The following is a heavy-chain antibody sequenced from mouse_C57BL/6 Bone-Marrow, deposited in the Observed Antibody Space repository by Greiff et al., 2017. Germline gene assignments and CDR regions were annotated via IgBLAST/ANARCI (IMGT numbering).Heavy chain of an antibody. J-gene: IGHJ4*01. V-gene: IGHV1-20*01. CDR1: GYSFTGYF. D-gene: IGHD1-1*01. CDR3: ARSLLLRGNQRAMDY. Sequence: VQLQQSGPELVKPGDSVKISCKASGYSFTGYFMNWVMQSHGKSLEWIGRINPYNGDTFYNQKFKGKATLTVDKSSSTAHMELRSLTSEDSAVYDCARSLLLRGNQRAMDYWGQGTSVTVSS. CDR2: INPYNGDT.